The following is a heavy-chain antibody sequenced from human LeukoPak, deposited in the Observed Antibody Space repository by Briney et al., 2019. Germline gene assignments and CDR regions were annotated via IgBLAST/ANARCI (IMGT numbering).Heavy chain of an antibody. CDR2: IYSGGST. D-gene: IGHD4-17*01. Sequence: PGGSLRLSCAASGFIVSHNYMSWVRQAPGKGLEWVSFIYSGGSTHNSDSVKGRFTISRENAKNSLYLQMNSLTAGDTAVYYCARDFKAGDRHWSFDLWGRCILVTVFS. CDR3: ARDFKAGDRHWSFDL. CDR1: GFIVSHNY. V-gene: IGHV3-53*01. J-gene: IGHJ2*01.